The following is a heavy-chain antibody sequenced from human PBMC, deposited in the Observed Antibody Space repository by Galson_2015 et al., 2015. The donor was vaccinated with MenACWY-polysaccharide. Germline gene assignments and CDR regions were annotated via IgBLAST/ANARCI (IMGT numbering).Heavy chain of an antibody. Sequence: SLRLSCAASGFIFSSYGMHWVRQAPGKGLEWAAFIRYDGSNQYYAASVKGRFTISRDNSKNTLYLQMNSLRAEDTAIYYCARLSGYTYRSPYYSDYWGQGTLVTVSS. D-gene: IGHD5-12*01. CDR2: IRYDGSNQ. CDR1: GFIFSSYG. CDR3: ARLSGYTYRSPYYSDY. V-gene: IGHV3-30*02. J-gene: IGHJ4*02.